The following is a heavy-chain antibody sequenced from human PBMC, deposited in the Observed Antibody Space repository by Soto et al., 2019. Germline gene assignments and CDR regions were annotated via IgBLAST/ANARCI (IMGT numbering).Heavy chain of an antibody. D-gene: IGHD3-16*01. CDR1: GYTFTSYG. J-gene: IGHJ4*02. CDR3: ARDGFGIDY. V-gene: IGHV1-18*01. Sequence: QVQLVQSGAEVKKPGASVKVSCKASGYTFTSYGISWVRQAPGQGLEWMGWINPYNGNTNYAQQLRGRVTMTTDTSTNTAYMEMRSRRSDDPAVYYCARDGFGIDYWGQGTRVPVSS. CDR2: INPYNGNT.